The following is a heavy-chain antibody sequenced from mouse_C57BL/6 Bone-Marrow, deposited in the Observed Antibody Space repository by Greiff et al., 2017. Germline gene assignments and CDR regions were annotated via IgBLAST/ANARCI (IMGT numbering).Heavy chain of an antibody. CDR2: INPNYGTT. Sequence: EVHLVESGPELVKPGASVKISCKASGYSFTDYNMNWVKQSNGKSLEWIGVINPNYGTTSYNQKFKGKATLTVDQSSSTAYMQLNSLTSKDSAVYYCARGYDYDYAMDYWGQGTSVTVSS. J-gene: IGHJ4*01. CDR1: GYSFTDYN. CDR3: ARGYDYDYAMDY. V-gene: IGHV1-39*01. D-gene: IGHD2-4*01.